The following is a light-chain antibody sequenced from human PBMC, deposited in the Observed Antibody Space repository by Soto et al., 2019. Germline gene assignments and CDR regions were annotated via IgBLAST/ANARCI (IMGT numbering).Light chain of an antibody. CDR2: DAS. V-gene: IGKV1-5*01. CDR1: QTISSW. J-gene: IGKJ5*01. Sequence: IEMHQAPCTLSASVGKKVTITCLASQTISSWLAWYQQKPGKAPNLLIYDASTLERGVPSRFSGTGSGTEFTLTIDRLQPDDFAPYYCQHSPISSITFGQGTRLE. CDR3: QHSPISSIT.